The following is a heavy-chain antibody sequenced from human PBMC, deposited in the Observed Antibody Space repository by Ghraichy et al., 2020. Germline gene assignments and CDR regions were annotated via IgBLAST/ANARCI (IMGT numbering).Heavy chain of an antibody. J-gene: IGHJ4*02. CDR2: INPSGGST. Sequence: ASVKGSCKASGYTFTSYYMHWVRQAPGQGLEWMGIINPSGGSTSYAQKFQGRVTMTRDTSTSTVYMELSSLRSEDTAVYYCAREGPHAGAVAGHPLENFDYWGQGTLVTVSS. CDR1: GYTFTSYY. D-gene: IGHD6-19*01. V-gene: IGHV1-46*01. CDR3: AREGPHAGAVAGHPLENFDY.